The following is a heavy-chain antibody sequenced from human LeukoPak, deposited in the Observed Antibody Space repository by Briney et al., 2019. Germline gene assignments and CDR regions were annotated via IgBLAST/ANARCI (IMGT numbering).Heavy chain of an antibody. CDR2: INSDGSST. J-gene: IGHJ4*02. CDR3: AKDNRRHYTSGPNPDSLH. Sequence: GGSLRLSCAASGFTFSIYWMHWVRQAPGKGLVWVSRINSDGSSTSYADSVKGRFTISRDNAKNSLYLQMNSLRVEDTAFYYCAKDNRRHYTSGPNPDSLHWGQGALVTVSS. V-gene: IGHV3-74*01. CDR1: GFTFSIYW. D-gene: IGHD6-19*01.